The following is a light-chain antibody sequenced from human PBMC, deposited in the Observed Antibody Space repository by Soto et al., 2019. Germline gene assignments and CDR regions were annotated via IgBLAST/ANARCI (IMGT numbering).Light chain of an antibody. V-gene: IGLV2-14*01. Sequence: QSALTQPASVSGSPGQSITISCTGTSSDVGGYNYVSWYQQHPGKAPKLMIYEVTNRPSGVSNRFSGSKSGNTASLTIPGLQAEDEADYYCNSYTSTSSWVFGGGTQLTVL. CDR1: SSDVGGYNY. J-gene: IGLJ3*02. CDR2: EVT. CDR3: NSYTSTSSWV.